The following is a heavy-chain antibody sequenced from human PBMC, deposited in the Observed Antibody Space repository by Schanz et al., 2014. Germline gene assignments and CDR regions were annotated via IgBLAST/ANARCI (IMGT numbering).Heavy chain of an antibody. CDR3: ARDSGSSSWYPSDY. Sequence: QVQLVESGGGVVQPGRSLRLSCAASGFTFSNHGMHWVRQSPGKGLEWVALIWYDGSNEYYADSVKGRFTISRDNPKNSIDLQMNSRRAEDTALYYCARDSGSSSWYPSDYWGQGTPVTVSS. J-gene: IGHJ4*02. V-gene: IGHV3-33*01. CDR2: IWYDGSNE. CDR1: GFTFSNHG. D-gene: IGHD6-13*01.